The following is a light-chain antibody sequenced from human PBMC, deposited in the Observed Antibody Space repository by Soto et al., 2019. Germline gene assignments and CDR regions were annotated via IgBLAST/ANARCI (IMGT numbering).Light chain of an antibody. Sequence: QLVLTQSPSTSASLGASVKLTCTLTSGHTTYAITWQQQQPEKGPRYLMRVNSDGSHRKGDGIPDRFSGSSSGAERYLTIYNLQSEDEAYYYCPTWGTGGNWVVGEGTKLTVL. CDR3: PTWGTGGNWV. V-gene: IGLV4-69*02. CDR2: VNSDGSH. J-gene: IGLJ3*02. CDR1: SGHTTYA.